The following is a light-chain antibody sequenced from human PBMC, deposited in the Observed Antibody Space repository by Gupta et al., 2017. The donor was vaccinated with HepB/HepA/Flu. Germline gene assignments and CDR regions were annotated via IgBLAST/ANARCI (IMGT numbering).Light chain of an antibody. CDR2: DVR. CDR3: CSYAGSYTYV. V-gene: IGLV2-11*01. Sequence: QSALTQPRSVSGDPGQSVSISCTGASSGVGGYKSVSWIQHHPGKAPKLIIFDVRERPAGVPDRFSGSKSGNTASLTISGLQAEDEADYYCCSYAGSYTYVFGTGTKVTVL. J-gene: IGLJ1*01. CDR1: SSGVGGYKS.